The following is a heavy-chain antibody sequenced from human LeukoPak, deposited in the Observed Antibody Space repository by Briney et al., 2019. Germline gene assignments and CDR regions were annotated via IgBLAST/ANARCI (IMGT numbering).Heavy chain of an antibody. CDR3: AKNGAVTSFDS. J-gene: IGHJ4*02. CDR1: GASISSGNYY. CDR2: VYNRGTT. D-gene: IGHD4-17*01. V-gene: IGHV4-61*02. Sequence: KSPQTLSLTCTVSGASISSGNYYWSWIRQPAGKGLEWIGRVYNRGTTDYNPSLESRVTISVDTSNNQFSLKLRSVTAADTAVYYCAKNGAVTSFDSWGQGTLVTVSS.